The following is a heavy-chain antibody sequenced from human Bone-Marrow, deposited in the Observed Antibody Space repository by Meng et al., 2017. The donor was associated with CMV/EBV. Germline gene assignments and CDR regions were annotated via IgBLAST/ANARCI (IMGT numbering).Heavy chain of an antibody. Sequence: ATVMVSCKASGYSFTSYGTSWVRQAPGQGLGWMGWTSAYNGNTNYAQKLQGRVTMTTDTSTSTAYMELRRLRSDDTAVYYCARELVGATRAYFDYWGQGTLVTVSS. CDR3: ARELVGATRAYFDY. V-gene: IGHV1-18*01. J-gene: IGHJ4*02. CDR2: TSAYNGNT. D-gene: IGHD1-26*01. CDR1: GYSFTSYG.